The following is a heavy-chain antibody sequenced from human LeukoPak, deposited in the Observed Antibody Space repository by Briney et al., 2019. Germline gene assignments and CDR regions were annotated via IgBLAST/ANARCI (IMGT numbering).Heavy chain of an antibody. V-gene: IGHV3-48*03. CDR3: ARTVARIGY. CDR2: ISSSGSTI. J-gene: IGHJ4*02. D-gene: IGHD4-23*01. CDR1: GFTFSSYE. Sequence: GGSLRLSCAASGFTFSSYEMNWVRQAPGKGLEWVSHISSSGSTINYTDSVKGRFTISRDNSKNLLYLQMNSLRAEDTAIYYCARTVARIGYWGQGTLVTVSS.